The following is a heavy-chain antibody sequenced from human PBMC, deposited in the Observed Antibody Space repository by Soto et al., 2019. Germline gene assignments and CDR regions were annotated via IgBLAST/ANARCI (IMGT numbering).Heavy chain of an antibody. CDR1: GGSFSGYY. D-gene: IGHD6-19*01. CDR2: INHSGST. V-gene: IGHV4-34*01. CDR3: ARGPGSSGWLYYYYGMDD. Sequence: SETLSLTCAVYGGSFSGYYWSWIRQPPGKGLEWIGEINHSGSTNYNPYLKSRVTISVDTSKNQFSLKLRSVTAEDTAVYYCARGPGSSGWLYYYYGMDDWGQGNTVTVSS. J-gene: IGHJ6*01.